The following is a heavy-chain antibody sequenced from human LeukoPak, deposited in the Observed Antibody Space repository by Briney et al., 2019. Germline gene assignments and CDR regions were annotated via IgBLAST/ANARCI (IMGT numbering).Heavy chain of an antibody. CDR3: ARAKAWNQYFDP. CDR1: GGSFSGYY. J-gene: IGHJ4*02. D-gene: IGHD1-1*01. Sequence: SETLSLTCAVYGGSFSGYYWSWIRQPPGKGLEWVGEINHSGSTNYNPSLKSRVTISVDTSKNQFSLKLSSVTAADTAVYYCARAKAWNQYFDPWGQGTLVTVSS. V-gene: IGHV4-34*01. CDR2: INHSGST.